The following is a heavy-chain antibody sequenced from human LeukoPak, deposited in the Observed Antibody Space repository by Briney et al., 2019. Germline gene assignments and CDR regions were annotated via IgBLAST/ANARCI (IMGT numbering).Heavy chain of an antibody. J-gene: IGHJ5*02. CDR3: ARDRGIAEADSFDP. V-gene: IGHV1-18*01. Sequence: ASVKVSCKASGYTYTTDGISWVRQAPGQGLEWMGWIDTYSGKTNYEQKFQGRVTLTSDTSTSTAYMELRSLRSDDTAVYYCARDRGIAEADSFDPWGQGTLVTVSS. CDR2: IDTYSGKT. CDR1: GYTYTTDG. D-gene: IGHD6-13*01.